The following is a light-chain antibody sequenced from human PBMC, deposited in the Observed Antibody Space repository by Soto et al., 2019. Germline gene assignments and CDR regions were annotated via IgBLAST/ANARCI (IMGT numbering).Light chain of an antibody. CDR2: GVS. V-gene: IGLV2-14*01. Sequence: QSALTQPAPVSGSPGQSITISCTGASSDIGAYNYVSWHQQHPGKAPKLMIYGVSNRPSGVSNRFSGSKSGNTASLSISGLQAEDEADYYCSSYTTSSTWVFGGGTKLTVL. CDR3: SSYTTSSTWV. J-gene: IGLJ3*02. CDR1: SSDIGAYNY.